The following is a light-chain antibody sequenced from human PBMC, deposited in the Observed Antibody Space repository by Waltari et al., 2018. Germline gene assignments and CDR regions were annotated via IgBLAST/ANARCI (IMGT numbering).Light chain of an antibody. Sequence: EIVLTQSPGTLSLSVGERATLACRASQSVSSYLAWYQQKPGQAPRLLIYDASNRATGIPARFSGSGSGTDFTLTISSLEPEDFAVYYCQQRSNWPRTFGQGTKLEIK. CDR1: QSVSSY. J-gene: IGKJ2*01. CDR2: DAS. V-gene: IGKV3-11*01. CDR3: QQRSNWPRT.